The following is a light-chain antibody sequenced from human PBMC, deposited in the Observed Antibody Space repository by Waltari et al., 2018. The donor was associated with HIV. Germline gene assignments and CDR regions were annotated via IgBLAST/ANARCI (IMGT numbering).Light chain of an antibody. CDR2: GAS. J-gene: IGKJ2*01. V-gene: IGKV3-20*01. CDR1: QSISSSY. CDR3: QQYGRT. Sequence: EIVLTQSPDTLSLSPGDGATLSCRASQSISSSYIAWYQHKGGQAPRLLIYGASSRATGIPDRFSGSGSGTDFTLTISRLEPEDFAVYYCQQYGRTFGQGTRLEI.